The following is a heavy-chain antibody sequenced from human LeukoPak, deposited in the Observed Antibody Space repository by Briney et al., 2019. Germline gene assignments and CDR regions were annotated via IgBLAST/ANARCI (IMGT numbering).Heavy chain of an antibody. J-gene: IGHJ4*02. CDR3: ARRGQAAGSKGAFDY. D-gene: IGHD6-13*01. Sequence: ASETLSLTCTVSGGSISSTSYYWAWIRQPPGRGLEWIGSIDYSGTTYYNPSLKSRVTISVDTSKNQFSLKLSSVTASDMAKYFCARRGQAAGSKGAFDYWGQGTLVTVSS. CDR1: GGSISSTSYY. V-gene: IGHV4-39*01. CDR2: IDYSGTT.